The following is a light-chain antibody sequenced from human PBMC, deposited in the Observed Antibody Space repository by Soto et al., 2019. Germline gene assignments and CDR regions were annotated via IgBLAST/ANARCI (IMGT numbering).Light chain of an antibody. CDR3: QQYNNWPVT. J-gene: IGKJ4*01. CDR1: QSVRSN. V-gene: IGKV3D-15*01. Sequence: EIVLTQSPDTLSLSPGERATLSCRASQSVRSNLAWYQQKPGQAPRLLIYGASTRATGIAARFSVSGSGTEFTLTISGLQSEDFATYYCQQYNNWPVTFGGGTKVDIK. CDR2: GAS.